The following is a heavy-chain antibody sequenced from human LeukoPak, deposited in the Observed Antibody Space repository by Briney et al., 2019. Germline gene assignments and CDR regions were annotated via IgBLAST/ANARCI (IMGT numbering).Heavy chain of an antibody. Sequence: PGGSLRLSCAASGFTFRSYWMNWVRQAPGKGLEWVANIKQDGSEKYYVDSVKGRFTISRDNAKNSLYLQMNSLRAEDTAVYYCARDPSYYCGSLSHFDFWGQGTLVTVSS. J-gene: IGHJ4*02. CDR2: IKQDGSEK. D-gene: IGHD3-10*01. V-gene: IGHV3-7*01. CDR3: ARDPSYYCGSLSHFDF. CDR1: GFTFRSYW.